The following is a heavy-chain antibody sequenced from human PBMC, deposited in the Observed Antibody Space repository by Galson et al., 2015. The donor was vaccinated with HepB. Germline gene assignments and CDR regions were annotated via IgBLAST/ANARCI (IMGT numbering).Heavy chain of an antibody. Sequence: SVKVSCKASGYTFTSYYMHWVRQAPGQGLEWMGIINPSGGSTSYAQKFQGRVTMTRDTSTSTVYMELSSLRSEDTAVYYCARDLAGILRPTDGAFDIWGQGTMVTVSS. CDR3: ARDLAGILRPTDGAFDI. CDR2: INPSGGST. V-gene: IGHV1-46*01. J-gene: IGHJ3*02. D-gene: IGHD6-13*01. CDR1: GYTFTSYY.